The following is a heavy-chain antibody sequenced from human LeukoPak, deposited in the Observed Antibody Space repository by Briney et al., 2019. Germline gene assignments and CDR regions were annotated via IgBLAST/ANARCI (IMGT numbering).Heavy chain of an antibody. CDR2: INHSGST. CDR1: GGSFSGYY. Sequence: PSETLSLTCAVYGGSFSGYYWSWIRQPPGKGLEWIGEINHSGSTNYNPSLKSRVTISVDTSKNQFSLKLSSVTAADTAVHYCARVGMSITGTTNFDYWGQGTLVTVSS. J-gene: IGHJ4*02. D-gene: IGHD1-20*01. V-gene: IGHV4-34*01. CDR3: ARVGMSITGTTNFDY.